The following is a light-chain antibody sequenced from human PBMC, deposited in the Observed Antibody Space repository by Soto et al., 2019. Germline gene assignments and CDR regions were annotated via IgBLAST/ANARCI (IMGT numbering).Light chain of an antibody. CDR2: GAS. V-gene: IGKV3-15*01. J-gene: IGKJ5*01. CDR1: KSGSSN. CDR3: QQYDNWPIT. Sequence: EIVMTQSPATLSVSPGERTTLSCRTSKSGSSNLAWYQQKPGQAPRLLIYGASTRATGIPARFSGSGSGTEFTLTISSLQSEDFAVFYCQQYDNWPITFGQGTRLEIK.